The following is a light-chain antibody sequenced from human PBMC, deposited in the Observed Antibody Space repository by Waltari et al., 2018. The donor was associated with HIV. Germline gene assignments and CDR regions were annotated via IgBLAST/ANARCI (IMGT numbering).Light chain of an antibody. CDR3: ALYMGSGIWM. V-gene: IGLV8-61*01. CDR1: SGSVSPSYF. CDR2: SSN. J-gene: IGLJ3*02. Sequence: QTVVTQAPSFSVSPGGTVTLTCAFSSGSVSPSYFPTWFQQTPGQAPRTLIYSSNTRSSGVPDRFSGSILGNKAALTITGAQADDESHYYCALYMGSGIWMFGGGTKVTLL.